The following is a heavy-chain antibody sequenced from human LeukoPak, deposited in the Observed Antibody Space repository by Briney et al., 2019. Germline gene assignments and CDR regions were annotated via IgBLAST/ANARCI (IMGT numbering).Heavy chain of an antibody. CDR1: GFTFSTYN. D-gene: IGHD2/OR15-2a*01. CDR2: ISSSSTSI. Sequence: GGSLRLSCAASGFTFSTYNMNWIRQAPGKGLQWLSYISSSSTSIYYADSVKGRFTISRDDANNLLYLQMNSLRADDTAVYYCARGLGFSNWFDPWGQGTLVTVSS. V-gene: IGHV3-48*04. CDR3: ARGLGFSNWFDP. J-gene: IGHJ5*02.